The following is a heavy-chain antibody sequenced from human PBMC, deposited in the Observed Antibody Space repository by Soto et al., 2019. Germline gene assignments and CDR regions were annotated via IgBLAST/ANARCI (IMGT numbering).Heavy chain of an antibody. V-gene: IGHV3-11*01. CDR3: ARALQWLEDVGAFDI. Sequence: GGSLRLSCAASGFTFSDYYMSWIRQAPGKGLEWVSYISSSGSTIYYADSVKGRFTISRDNAKNSLYLQMNSLRAEDTAVYYCARALQWLEDVGAFDIWGQGTMVTVSS. CDR2: ISSSGSTI. D-gene: IGHD6-19*01. J-gene: IGHJ3*02. CDR1: GFTFSDYY.